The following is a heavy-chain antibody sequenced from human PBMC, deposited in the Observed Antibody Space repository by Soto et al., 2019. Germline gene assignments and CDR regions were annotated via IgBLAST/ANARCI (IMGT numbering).Heavy chain of an antibody. CDR2: TYYRTRWYN. Sequence: SQTLSLPCAISGDSVSSNRAAWNWIRQSPSRGLEWLGRTYYRTRWYNDYAVSVKGRITINPDTSKNQFSLQLNSVTPEDTAVYYCAAATRGYLYYGLDVWGQGTTVTVSS. CDR3: AAATRGYLYYGLDV. J-gene: IGHJ6*02. CDR1: GDSVSSNRAA. D-gene: IGHD5-12*01. V-gene: IGHV6-1*01.